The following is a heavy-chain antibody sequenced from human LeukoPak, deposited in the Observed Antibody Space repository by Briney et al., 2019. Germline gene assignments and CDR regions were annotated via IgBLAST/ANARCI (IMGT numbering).Heavy chain of an antibody. J-gene: IGHJ4*02. CDR2: ISAYNGNT. CDR1: GYTFTSYG. D-gene: IGHD3-10*01. CDR3: ARGGWFGELEPDYFDY. Sequence: GASVKVSCKASGYTFTSYGISWVRQAPGQGLEWMGWISAYNGNTNYAQKLQGRVTMTTDTSTSTAYMELRSLRSGDTAVYYCARGGWFGELEPDYFDYWGQGTLVTVSS. V-gene: IGHV1-18*04.